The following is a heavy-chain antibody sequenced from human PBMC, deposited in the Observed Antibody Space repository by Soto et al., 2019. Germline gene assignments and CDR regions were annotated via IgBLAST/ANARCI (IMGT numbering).Heavy chain of an antibody. CDR1: GGSISSDY. D-gene: IGHD5-12*01. Sequence: SETLSLTCTVSGGSISSDYWSWIRQPPGKGLEWIGYIYYTGSTNYNPSLKSRVTISVDTSKNQFSLSLTSVTAADTAVYYCARHSGGYNGFDFSYWGQGALVTVSS. CDR3: ARHSGGYNGFDFSY. CDR2: IYYTGST. V-gene: IGHV4-59*08. J-gene: IGHJ4*02.